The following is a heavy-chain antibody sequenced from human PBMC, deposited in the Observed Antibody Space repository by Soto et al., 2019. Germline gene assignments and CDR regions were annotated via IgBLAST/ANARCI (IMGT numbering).Heavy chain of an antibody. D-gene: IGHD6-19*01. Sequence: ASVKVSRKASGYTFTGYYMHWVRQAPGQGLEWMGWINPNSGGTNYAQKFQGRVTMTRDTSISTAYMELSRLRSDDTAVYYCATRGAVAAPPFQPWGRGTLVTVSS. J-gene: IGHJ5*02. CDR3: ATRGAVAAPPFQP. CDR2: INPNSGGT. CDR1: GYTFTGYY. V-gene: IGHV1-2*02.